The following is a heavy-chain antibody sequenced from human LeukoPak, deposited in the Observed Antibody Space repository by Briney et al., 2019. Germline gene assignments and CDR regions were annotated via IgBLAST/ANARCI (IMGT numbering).Heavy chain of an antibody. CDR2: INSDGRGS. CDR1: GFTFNSYW. J-gene: IGHJ4*02. Sequence: PGGSLRLSCAASGFTFNSYWMHWVRQAPGKGLVWVSRINSDGRGSSYADSVKGRFTISRDNAKKTLYLQMDSLRAEDTAVYYCARGRYTQEWGQGTLVTVSS. CDR3: ARGRYTQE. D-gene: IGHD1-14*01. V-gene: IGHV3-74*01.